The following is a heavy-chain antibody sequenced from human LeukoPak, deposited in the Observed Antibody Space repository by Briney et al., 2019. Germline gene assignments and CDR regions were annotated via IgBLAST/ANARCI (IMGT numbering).Heavy chain of an antibody. CDR2: IKQDGSEK. D-gene: IGHD1-26*01. CDR1: GFTFTTYW. V-gene: IGHV3-7*01. Sequence: GGSLRLSCAASGFTFTTYWMTWVRQAPGKGPEWVATIKQDGSEKYYVDSVKGRFTISRDNAENSVFLQMNSLRAEDTAVYCCAREGRAPNAWGPGTLVTVSS. CDR3: AREGRAPNA. J-gene: IGHJ5*01.